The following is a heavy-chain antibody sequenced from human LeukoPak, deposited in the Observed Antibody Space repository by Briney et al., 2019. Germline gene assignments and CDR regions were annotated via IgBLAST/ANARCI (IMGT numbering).Heavy chain of an antibody. CDR3: ARYCSSTSCHSYYYYYGMDV. D-gene: IGHD2-2*01. CDR1: GYTFTSYG. J-gene: IGHJ6*02. Sequence: ASVKVSCKASGYTFTSYGISWVRQAPGQGLEWMGWISAYNGNTNYAQKLQGRVTMTTDTSTSTAYMELRSLRSDDTAVYYCARYCSSTSCHSYYYYYGMDVWGQGTTVTVSS. CDR2: ISAYNGNT. V-gene: IGHV1-18*01.